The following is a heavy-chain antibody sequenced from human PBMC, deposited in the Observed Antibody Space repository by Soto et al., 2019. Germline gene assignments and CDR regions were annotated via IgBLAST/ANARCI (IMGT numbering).Heavy chain of an antibody. J-gene: IGHJ2*01. CDR1: GFTFSSYA. CDR2: ISYDGSNK. CDR3: ARDLTPYGYGAGAKYFDL. V-gene: IGHV3-30-3*01. D-gene: IGHD5-18*01. Sequence: QVQLVESGGGVVQPGRSLRLSCAASGFTFSSYAMHWVRQAPGKGLEWVAVISYDGSNKYYADSVKGRFTISRDNSKNTLYLQMNSLRAEDTAVYYCARDLTPYGYGAGAKYFDLWGRGTLVTVSS.